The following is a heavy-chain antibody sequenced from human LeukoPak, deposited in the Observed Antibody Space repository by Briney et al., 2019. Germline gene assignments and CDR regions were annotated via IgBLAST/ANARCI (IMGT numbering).Heavy chain of an antibody. D-gene: IGHD5-24*01. CDR1: GFNVTTNY. V-gene: IGHV3-53*01. J-gene: IGHJ4*02. CDR2: IYSGGTT. CDR3: ARGRRDGYNLGY. Sequence: PGGSLRLSCAASGFNVTTNYMSWVRRAPGKGLEWVSVIYSGGTTYYADSVRGRFTISRDISKNTLSLQMNSLRAEDTAVYYCARGRRDGYNLGYWGQGTLVAVSS.